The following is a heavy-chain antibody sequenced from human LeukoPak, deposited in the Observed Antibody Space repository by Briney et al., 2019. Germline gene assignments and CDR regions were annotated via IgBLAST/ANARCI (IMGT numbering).Heavy chain of an antibody. V-gene: IGHV3-11*01. J-gene: IGHJ6*02. CDR2: IAHSGNGM. CDR3: ARGHYEMGV. Sequence: GGSLRLSCAASGFTFSDYYMTWIRQAPGKGLGWVSHIAHSGNGMWYAAAVKGRFTISRDNAKNLLFLQMDSLRAEDTAVYYCARGHYEMGVWGQGTTVIVSS. CDR1: GFTFSDYY.